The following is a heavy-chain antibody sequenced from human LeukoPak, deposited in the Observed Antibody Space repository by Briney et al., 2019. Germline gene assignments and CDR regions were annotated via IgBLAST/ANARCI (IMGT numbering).Heavy chain of an antibody. J-gene: IGHJ5*02. CDR3: ARGRYIYGPSWDWFDP. CDR1: GVSISSYY. D-gene: IGHD5-18*01. V-gene: IGHV4-59*01. CDR2: MYYIGST. Sequence: SETLSLTCTVSGVSISSYYWSWIRQPPGKGLEWIGYMYYIGSTNYNPSLKSRVTISVDTSKNQFSLKLSSVTAADTAVYYCARGRYIYGPSWDWFDPWGQGTLVTVSS.